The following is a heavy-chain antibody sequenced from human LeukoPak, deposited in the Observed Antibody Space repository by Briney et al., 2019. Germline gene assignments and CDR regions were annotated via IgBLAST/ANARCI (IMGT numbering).Heavy chain of an antibody. Sequence: PSETLSLTCTVSGGSISSYYWSWIRQPPGKGLEWIGYIYYSGSTNYNPSLKSRVTISVDTSKNQFSLRLSSVTAADTAVYYCARGVITIFGMVGGAFDIWGQGTMVTVSS. CDR2: IYYSGST. D-gene: IGHD3-3*01. CDR1: GGSISSYY. V-gene: IGHV4-59*01. CDR3: ARGVITIFGMVGGAFDI. J-gene: IGHJ3*02.